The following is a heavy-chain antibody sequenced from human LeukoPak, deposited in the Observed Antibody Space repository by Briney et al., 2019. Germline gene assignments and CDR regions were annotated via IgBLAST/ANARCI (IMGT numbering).Heavy chain of an antibody. Sequence: GGSLRLSCAASGFTFEDYGMSWVRQAPGKGLEWVSSISSSSSYIYYADSVKGRFTISRDNAKNSLYLQMNSLRAEDTAVYYCAREGSWIQLWYSPFDYWGQGTLVTVSS. CDR2: ISSSSSYI. V-gene: IGHV3-21*01. D-gene: IGHD5-18*01. CDR3: AREGSWIQLWYSPFDY. J-gene: IGHJ4*02. CDR1: GFTFEDYG.